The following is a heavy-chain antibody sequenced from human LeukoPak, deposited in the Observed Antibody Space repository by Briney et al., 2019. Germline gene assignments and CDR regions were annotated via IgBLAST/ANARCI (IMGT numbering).Heavy chain of an antibody. CDR3: ARVQLERSGEPFDY. Sequence: ASVKVSCKASGYTFTGYYIHWVRQTPGQRLEWMGWINPNNGGTNYAEKFQGRVTMTTDTSTSTAYMELRSLRSDDTAVYYCARVQLERSGEPFDYWGQGTLVTVSS. D-gene: IGHD1-1*01. J-gene: IGHJ4*02. CDR2: INPNNGGT. V-gene: IGHV1-2*02. CDR1: GYTFTGYY.